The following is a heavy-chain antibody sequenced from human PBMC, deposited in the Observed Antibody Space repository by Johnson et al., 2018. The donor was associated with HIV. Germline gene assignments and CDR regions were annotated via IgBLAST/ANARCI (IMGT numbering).Heavy chain of an antibody. V-gene: IGHV3-20*01. CDR1: GFTFYDYD. CDR3: ARESGQAFDI. J-gene: IGHJ3*02. D-gene: IGHD6-25*01. CDR2: LSWNGGSD. Sequence: EVQLVESGGGVERPRGSLRLSCAASGFTFYDYDIRWVRQAPGKGLECVSGLSWNGGSDASPDSVKGRFTITRDNAKNSLYLQMNTLRVEDTAFDHRARESGQAFDIWGQGTMVTVSS.